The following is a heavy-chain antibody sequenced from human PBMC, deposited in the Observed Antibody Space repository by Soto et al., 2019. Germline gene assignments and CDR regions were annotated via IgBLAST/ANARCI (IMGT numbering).Heavy chain of an antibody. Sequence: GGSLRLSCSASGFTFSSYAMHWVRQAPGKGLEYVSAISSNGGSTYYAGSVKGRFTISRDNSKNTLYLQMSSLRAEDTAVYYCVKTYNWNPGDYYYYGMDVWGQGTTVTVSS. CDR3: VKTYNWNPGDYYYYGMDV. CDR1: GFTFSSYA. CDR2: ISSNGGST. D-gene: IGHD1-20*01. V-gene: IGHV3-64D*08. J-gene: IGHJ6*02.